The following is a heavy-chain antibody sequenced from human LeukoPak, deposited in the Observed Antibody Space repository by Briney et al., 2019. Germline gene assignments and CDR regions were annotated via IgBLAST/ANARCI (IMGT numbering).Heavy chain of an antibody. CDR2: IYPGDSDT. CDR3: ARRGHYYDSSGYLRPDAFDI. Sequence: GESLKISCKGSGYSFSSYWIGWVRQMPGKGLEWMGIIYPGDSDTRYSPSFQGQVTISADKSISTAYLQWNRLKASGTAMYYCARRGHYYDSSGYLRPDAFDIWGQGTMVTVSS. D-gene: IGHD3-22*01. J-gene: IGHJ3*02. V-gene: IGHV5-51*01. CDR1: GYSFSSYW.